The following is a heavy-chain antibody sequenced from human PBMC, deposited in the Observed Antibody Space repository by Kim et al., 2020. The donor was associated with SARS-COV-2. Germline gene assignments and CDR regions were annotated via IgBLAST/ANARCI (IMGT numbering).Heavy chain of an antibody. J-gene: IGHJ6*02. CDR2: IKSKTDGGTT. CDR1: GFTFSNAW. V-gene: IGHV3-15*01. CDR3: TTGGLRYSYGMGV. Sequence: GGSLRLSCAASGFTFSNAWMSWVRQAPGKGLEWVGRIKSKTDGGTTDYAAHVKGRFTISRADTKTLYLQMNRLKTEETAVYYCTTGGLRYSYGMGVCGQGTTVTVS. D-gene: IGHD3-9*01.